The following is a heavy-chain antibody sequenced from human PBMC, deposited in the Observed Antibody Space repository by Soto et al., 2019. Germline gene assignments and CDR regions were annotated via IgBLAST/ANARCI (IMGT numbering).Heavy chain of an antibody. D-gene: IGHD1-26*01. J-gene: IGHJ4*02. Sequence: ASVKVSCKASGYTFTGHYIHWVRQAPEQGPEWMGEIGPESGATRYAEKFQGRVTMTLDTSITTVYMELKNLSPDDTAVYYCGRGRSGQIVVFYWGQGPPVTVSS. CDR1: GYTFTGHY. CDR3: GRGRSGQIVVFY. V-gene: IGHV1-2*02. CDR2: IGPESGAT.